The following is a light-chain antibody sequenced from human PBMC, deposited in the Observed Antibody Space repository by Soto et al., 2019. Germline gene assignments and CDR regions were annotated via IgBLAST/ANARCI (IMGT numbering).Light chain of an antibody. J-gene: IGLJ1*01. Sequence: QSVLTQPPSASGNPGQRVSISCSGSISNIGSNTVHWYQQLPGTAPKLLIYSNNQRPSEVPDRFSGSKSGTSASLAISGLQSEGVSDDYCAAWDDNLNGYVFGTETKVTV. CDR1: ISNIGSNT. V-gene: IGLV1-44*01. CDR3: AAWDDNLNGYV. CDR2: SNN.